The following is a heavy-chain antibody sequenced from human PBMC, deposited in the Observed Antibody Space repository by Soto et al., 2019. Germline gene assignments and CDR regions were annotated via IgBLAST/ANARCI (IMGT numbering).Heavy chain of an antibody. CDR1: GFTFSSYG. Sequence: RLSCAASGFTFSSYGMHWVRQAPGKGLEWVAVISYDGSNKYYADSVKGRFTISRDNSKNTLYLQMNSLRAEDTAVYYCAKDGVWQRLDYWGQGTLVTVSS. CDR3: AKDGVWQRLDY. V-gene: IGHV3-30*18. D-gene: IGHD6-25*01. CDR2: ISYDGSNK. J-gene: IGHJ4*02.